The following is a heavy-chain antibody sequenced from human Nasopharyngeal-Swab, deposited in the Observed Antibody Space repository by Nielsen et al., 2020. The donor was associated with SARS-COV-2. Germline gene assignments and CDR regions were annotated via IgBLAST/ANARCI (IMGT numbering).Heavy chain of an antibody. CDR3: ARVEGGFYRPYYYGMGA. V-gene: IGHV4-59*01. J-gene: IGHJ6*02. Sequence: WIRQPPGKGLEWIGYIYYSGSTNYNPSLKSRVTISVDTSKNQFSLKLSSVTAADTAVYYCARVEGGFYRPYYYGMGAWGQGTTVTVSS. D-gene: IGHD3-16*01. CDR2: IYYSGST.